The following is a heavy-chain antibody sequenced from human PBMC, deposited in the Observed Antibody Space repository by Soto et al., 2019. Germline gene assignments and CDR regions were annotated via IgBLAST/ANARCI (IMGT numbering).Heavy chain of an antibody. Sequence: NPSETLSLTCTVSGGSISSSSYYWGWIRQPPGKGLEWIGSIYYSGSTYYNPSLKSRVTISVDTSKNQFSLKLSSVTAADTAVYYCARQCITMIVVVDYFDYWGQGTLVTVSS. V-gene: IGHV4-39*01. CDR1: GGSISSSSYY. CDR3: ARQCITMIVVVDYFDY. CDR2: IYYSGST. D-gene: IGHD3-22*01. J-gene: IGHJ4*02.